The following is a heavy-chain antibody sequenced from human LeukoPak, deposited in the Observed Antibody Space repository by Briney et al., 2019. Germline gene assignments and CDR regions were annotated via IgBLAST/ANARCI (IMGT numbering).Heavy chain of an antibody. Sequence: SVKVSCKASGGTFSSYAISWVRQAAGQGLEWVGGIIPIFGTANYAQKFQGRVTITADKSTSTAYMELSSLRAEDTAVYYCARDPTSYYGSGRSPYGMDVWGKGTTVTVSS. J-gene: IGHJ6*04. CDR1: GGTFSSYA. D-gene: IGHD3-10*01. V-gene: IGHV1-69*06. CDR2: IIPIFGTA. CDR3: ARDPTSYYGSGRSPYGMDV.